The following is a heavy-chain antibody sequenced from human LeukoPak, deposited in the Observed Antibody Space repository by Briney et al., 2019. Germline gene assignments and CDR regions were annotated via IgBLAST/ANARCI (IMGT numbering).Heavy chain of an antibody. CDR3: ARGGVISYYFDY. D-gene: IGHD3-16*02. CDR2: IYYSGST. J-gene: IGHJ4*02. CDR1: GGSISSYY. V-gene: IGHV4-59*01. Sequence: PSETLSLTCTVSGGSISSYYWSWIRQPPGKGLGWIGYIYYSGSTNYNPSLKSRVTISVDTSKNQFSLKLSSVTAADTAVYYCARGGVISYYFDYWGQGTLVTVSS.